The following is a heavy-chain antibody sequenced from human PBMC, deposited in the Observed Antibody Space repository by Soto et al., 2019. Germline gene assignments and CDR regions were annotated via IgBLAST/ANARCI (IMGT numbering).Heavy chain of an antibody. CDR3: TREYYDILTGYYFGMDV. V-gene: IGHV3-74*01. CDR2: INSDGSST. CDR1: GFTFSSYW. D-gene: IGHD3-9*01. Sequence: GGSLRLSCAASGFTFSSYWMHWVRQAPGKGLVWVSRINSDGSSTSYADSVKGRFTISRDNAKNTLYLQMNSLRAEDTAVYYCTREYYDILTGYYFGMDVWGQGTTVTVSS. J-gene: IGHJ6*02.